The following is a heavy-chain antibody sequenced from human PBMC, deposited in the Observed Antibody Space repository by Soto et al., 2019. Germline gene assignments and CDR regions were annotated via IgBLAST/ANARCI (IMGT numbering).Heavy chain of an antibody. D-gene: IGHD2-15*01. CDR2: IIPIFGTA. CDR3: ASPARSRRSGGSFAFDY. Sequence: QVQLVQSGAEVKKPGSSVKVSCKASGGTFSSYAISWVRQAPGQGLEWMGGIIPIFGTANYAQKFQGRVTITADESTSTAYMELSSLRSEDTAVYYCASPARSRRSGGSFAFDYWGQGTLVTVSS. V-gene: IGHV1-69*01. J-gene: IGHJ4*02. CDR1: GGTFSSYA.